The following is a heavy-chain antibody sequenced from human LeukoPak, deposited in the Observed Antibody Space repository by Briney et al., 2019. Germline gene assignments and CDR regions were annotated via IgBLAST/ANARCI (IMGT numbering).Heavy chain of an antibody. Sequence: AETLSLTCTVSGGSISSSYWSWIRQPAGKGLEWIWRIYASGSTNYNPSLKSRVTMSVDTSKNQFSLKLSSVTAADTAVYYCASIGYFYGHNYYYMDVWGKGTTVTISS. V-gene: IGHV4-4*07. CDR1: GGSISSSY. D-gene: IGHD5-18*01. J-gene: IGHJ6*03. CDR2: IYASGST. CDR3: ASIGYFYGHNYYYMDV.